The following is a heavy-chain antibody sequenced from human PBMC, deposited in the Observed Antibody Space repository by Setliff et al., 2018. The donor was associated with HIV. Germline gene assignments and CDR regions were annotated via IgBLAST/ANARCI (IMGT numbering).Heavy chain of an antibody. CDR3: ARSVHSLYGDYATYFDP. J-gene: IGHJ5*02. CDR1: GGTFGRFG. D-gene: IGHD4-17*01. Sequence: VKVSCKASGGTFGRFGISWVRQAPGQGLEWMGGIIPTFTRANYAQKFQARVIITTDKSTSTAFMELTSLTSEDTAVYYCARSVHSLYGDYATYFDPWGQGTQVTVSS. V-gene: IGHV1-69*05. CDR2: IIPTFTRA.